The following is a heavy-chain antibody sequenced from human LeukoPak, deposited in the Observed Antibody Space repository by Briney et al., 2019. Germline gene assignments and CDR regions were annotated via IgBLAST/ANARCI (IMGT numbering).Heavy chain of an antibody. D-gene: IGHD6-19*01. J-gene: IGHJ6*02. Sequence: PSETLSLTCTVSGGSISSSSYYWGWIRQPPGKGLEWIGSIYYSGSTYYNPSLKSRVTISVDTSKNQFSLKLSSVTAADTAVYYCARVHRDTSDWLYGVDVWGQGTTVTVSS. CDR3: ARVHRDTSDWLYGVDV. V-gene: IGHV4-39*01. CDR2: IYYSGST. CDR1: GGSISSSSYY.